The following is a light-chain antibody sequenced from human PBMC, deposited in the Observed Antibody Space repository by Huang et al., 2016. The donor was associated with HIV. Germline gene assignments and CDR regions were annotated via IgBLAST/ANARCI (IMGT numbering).Light chain of an antibody. J-gene: IGKJ4*01. CDR2: GAS. CDR3: QQYGSSPLT. Sequence: EIVLTQSPGTLSLSPGERATLSCRASQSVSSSYLAWYQQKPCQAPRLRIDGASSRATGIPDRFSGSGSGTDFTLTISRLEPEDFAVYYCQQYGSSPLTFGGGTKVEIK. V-gene: IGKV3-20*01. CDR1: QSVSSSY.